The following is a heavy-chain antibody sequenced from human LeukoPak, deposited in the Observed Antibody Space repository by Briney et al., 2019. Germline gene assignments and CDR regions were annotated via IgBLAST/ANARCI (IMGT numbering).Heavy chain of an antibody. D-gene: IGHD6-13*01. J-gene: IGHJ4*02. CDR3: ATPRFDSSSWYNFDY. Sequence: GASVKVSCKVSGYTLTELSMHWVRQAPGKGLEWMGGFDPEDGETIYAQKFQGRVTMTEDTSTDTAYMELSSLRSEDTAVYYCATPRFDSSSWYNFDYWDQGTLVTVSS. V-gene: IGHV1-24*01. CDR1: GYTLTELS. CDR2: FDPEDGET.